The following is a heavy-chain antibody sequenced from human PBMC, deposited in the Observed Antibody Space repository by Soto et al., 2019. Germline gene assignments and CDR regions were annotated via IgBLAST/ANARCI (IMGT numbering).Heavy chain of an antibody. CDR3: ARDGYSGYDYGPFFDY. V-gene: IGHV3-11*01. CDR1: GFTFSDYY. CDR2: ISSSGSTI. J-gene: IGHJ4*02. D-gene: IGHD5-12*01. Sequence: GGSLRLSCAASGFTFSDYYMSWIRQAPGKGLEWVSYISSSGSTIYYADSVKGRFTISRDNAKNSLYLQMNSLRAEDTAVYYCARDGYSGYDYGPFFDYWGQGTLVTVSS.